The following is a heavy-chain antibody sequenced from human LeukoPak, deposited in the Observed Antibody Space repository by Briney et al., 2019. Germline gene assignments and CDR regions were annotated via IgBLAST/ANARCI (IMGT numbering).Heavy chain of an antibody. V-gene: IGHV1-24*01. CDR3: AREHDSRRI. Sequence: ASVKVSCKVSGYTLTELSMHWVRQAPGKGLEWMGGFDPEDGETIYAQKFQGRVTITTDESTSTAYMELSSLRSEDTAVYYCAREHDSRRIWGQGTLVTVSS. D-gene: IGHD3-22*01. CDR1: GYTLTELS. CDR2: FDPEDGET. J-gene: IGHJ4*02.